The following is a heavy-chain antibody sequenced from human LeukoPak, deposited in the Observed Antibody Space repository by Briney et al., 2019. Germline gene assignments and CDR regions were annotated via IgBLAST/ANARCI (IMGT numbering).Heavy chain of an antibody. CDR3: AKDLRGYSYGVDY. Sequence: GRSLRLSCAAPGFTFSSYGMHWVRQAPGKGLEWVAVISYDGSNKYYADSVKGRFTISRDNSKNTLYLQMNSLRAEDTAVYYCAKDLRGYSYGVDYWGQGTLVTVSS. D-gene: IGHD5-18*01. J-gene: IGHJ4*02. CDR1: GFTFSSYG. V-gene: IGHV3-30*18. CDR2: ISYDGSNK.